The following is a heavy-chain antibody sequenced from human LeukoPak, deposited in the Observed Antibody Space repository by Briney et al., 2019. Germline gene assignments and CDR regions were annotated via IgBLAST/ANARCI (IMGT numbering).Heavy chain of an antibody. J-gene: IGHJ4*02. V-gene: IGHV3-23*01. CDR3: AKDTGYGDYVFDY. CDR1: GFTFSSYG. Sequence: GGSLRLSCAASGFTFSSYGMSWVRQAPGKGLEWVSAISGSGGSTYYADSVKGRFTISRDNSKNTLYLQMNSLRAEDTAVYYCAKDTGYGDYVFDYWGQGTLVTVSS. CDR2: ISGSGGST. D-gene: IGHD4-17*01.